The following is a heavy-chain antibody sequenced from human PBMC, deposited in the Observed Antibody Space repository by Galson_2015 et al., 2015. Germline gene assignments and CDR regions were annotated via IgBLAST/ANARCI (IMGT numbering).Heavy chain of an antibody. CDR3: AEDFRSGYYELTDY. CDR1: GFTFSSYG. D-gene: IGHD5-12*01. V-gene: IGHV3-23*01. CDR2: IRASGSST. J-gene: IGHJ4*02. Sequence: SLRLSCAASGFTFSSYGMRWVRQAPGKGLEWVSAIRASGSSTSYADSVTGRFTISRDNSKITLYVQMNSLSVEDTAVYYCAEDFRSGYYELTDYWGQGTLVTVSS.